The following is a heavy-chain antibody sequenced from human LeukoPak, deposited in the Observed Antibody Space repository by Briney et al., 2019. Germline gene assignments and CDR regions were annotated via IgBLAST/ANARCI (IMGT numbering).Heavy chain of an antibody. V-gene: IGHV4-34*01. CDR2: INHSGST. Sequence: SETLSLTCAVYGGSFSGYYWSWIRQPPGKGLEWIGEINHSGSTNYNPSLKSRVTISVDTSKNQFSLKLSSVTAVDTTVYYCARAGYANWFDPWGQGTLVTVSS. CDR3: ARAGYANWFDP. CDR1: GGSFSGYY. D-gene: IGHD5-12*01. J-gene: IGHJ5*02.